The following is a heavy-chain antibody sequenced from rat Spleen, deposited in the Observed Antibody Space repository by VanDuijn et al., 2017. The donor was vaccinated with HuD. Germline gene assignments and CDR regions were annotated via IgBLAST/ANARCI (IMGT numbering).Heavy chain of an antibody. Sequence: EVQLVESDGGLVQPGRSLKLSCAASGFTFSNYDMAWVRQAPTKGLEWVASISPSGGGTYYRDSVKGRFTVSRDNAKSTLYLQMDSLRSADTATYYCARRHYGYTDYFDYWGQGVMVTVSS. J-gene: IGHJ2*01. D-gene: IGHD1-9*01. V-gene: IGHV5S23*01. CDR1: GFTFSNYD. CDR3: ARRHYGYTDYFDY. CDR2: ISPSGGGT.